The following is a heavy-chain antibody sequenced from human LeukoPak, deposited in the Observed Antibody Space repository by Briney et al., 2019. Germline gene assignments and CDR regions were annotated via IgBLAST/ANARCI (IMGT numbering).Heavy chain of an antibody. J-gene: IGHJ4*02. CDR3: TRQVTRWDIGVVPAAIPFDS. V-gene: IGHV3-48*01. CDR2: ISSSSYTI. CDR1: GFTFSGYS. Sequence: GGSLRLSCAASGFTFSGYSMNWVRQAPGKGLEWVSHISSSSYTIYYADSVKGRFTISRDNSKNTLYLQMNSLRAEDTAVYYCTRQVTRWDIGVVPAAIPFDSWGQGTLVTVSS. D-gene: IGHD2-2*02.